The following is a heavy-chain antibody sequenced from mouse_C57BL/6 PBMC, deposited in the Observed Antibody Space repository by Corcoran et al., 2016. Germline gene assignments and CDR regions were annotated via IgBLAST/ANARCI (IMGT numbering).Heavy chain of an antibody. D-gene: IGHD2-5*01. V-gene: IGHV1-81*01. CDR3: ARRSNSFYAMDY. CDR1: GYTFTSYG. CDR2: IYPRSGNT. J-gene: IGHJ4*01. Sequence: QVQLQQSGAELARPGASVKLSCKASGYTFTSYGISWVKQRTGQGLEWIGEIYPRSGNTYYNEKFKGKATLTADKSSSTAYMELRSLTSEDSAVYFCARRSNSFYAMDYWGQGTSVTVYS.